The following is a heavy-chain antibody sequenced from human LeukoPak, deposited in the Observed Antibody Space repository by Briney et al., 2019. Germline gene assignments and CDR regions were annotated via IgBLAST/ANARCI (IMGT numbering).Heavy chain of an antibody. CDR3: AREALYYYYGMDV. Sequence: ASVKVSCKASGYTFTGYYTHWVRQAPGQGLEWMGWINPNSGGTNYAQKFQGRVTMTRDTSISTAYMELSRLRSDDTAVYYCAREALYYYYGMDVWGQGTTVTVSS. CDR2: INPNSGGT. V-gene: IGHV1-2*02. J-gene: IGHJ6*02. CDR1: GYTFTGYY.